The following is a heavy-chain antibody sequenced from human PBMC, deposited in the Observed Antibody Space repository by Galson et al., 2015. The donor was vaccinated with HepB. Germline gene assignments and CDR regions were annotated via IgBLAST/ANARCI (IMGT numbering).Heavy chain of an antibody. CDR1: GYTFTGYY. Sequence: SVRVSCKASGYTFTGYYMHWVRQAPGQGLEWMGWINPNSGGPNYAQKFPGWVTMTRDTSITTAYMELSRLRSDDTAVYYCARGGFLEAVRTWFDPWGQGTLVTVSS. CDR2: INPNSGGP. CDR3: ARGGFLEAVRTWFDP. V-gene: IGHV1-2*04. D-gene: IGHD1-1*01. J-gene: IGHJ5*02.